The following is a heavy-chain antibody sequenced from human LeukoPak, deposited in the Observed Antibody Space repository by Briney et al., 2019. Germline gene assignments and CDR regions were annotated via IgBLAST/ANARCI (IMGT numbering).Heavy chain of an antibody. Sequence: GGSLRLSCAASGFTFSSYWMIWVRQAPGKGLEWVSGISWNSGSIGYADSVKGRFTISRDNAKNSLYLQMNSLRAEDTALYYCAKDTAGGYYYASLDYWGQGTLVTVSS. CDR3: AKDTAGGYYYASLDY. J-gene: IGHJ4*02. CDR1: GFTFSSYW. CDR2: ISWNSGSI. D-gene: IGHD3-10*01. V-gene: IGHV3-9*01.